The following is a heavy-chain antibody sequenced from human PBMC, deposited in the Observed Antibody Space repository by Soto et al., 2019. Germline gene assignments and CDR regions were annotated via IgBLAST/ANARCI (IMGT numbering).Heavy chain of an antibody. CDR3: TSSVSALRELSLFYFDS. D-gene: IGHD3-16*02. CDR2: IYSDGSA. CDR1: GLSVSRNH. J-gene: IGHJ4*02. V-gene: IGHV3-66*01. Sequence: AGGSLRLSCAVSGLSVSRNHMNWVRQAPGKGLEWVSVIYSDGSADYAGSVRGRFTISRDNSKNALYLQIHSLRVDDSAVYYCTSSVSALRELSLFYFDSRGQGTQVTLS.